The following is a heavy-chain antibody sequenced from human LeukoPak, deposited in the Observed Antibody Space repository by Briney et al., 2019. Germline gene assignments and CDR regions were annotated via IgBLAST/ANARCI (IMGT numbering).Heavy chain of an antibody. CDR2: ISYDGIRK. CDR3: AKDQMDKWSFDY. J-gene: IGHJ4*02. Sequence: GGSLRLSCSASGFTFNTHAMHWVRQAPGKGLEWVAFISYDGIRKYYADSVKGRFSVSRDNSKNTLYLQMNSLRADDTAVYYCAKDQMDKWSFDYWGQGTLVTVSS. CDR1: GFTFNTHA. V-gene: IGHV3-30*18. D-gene: IGHD2-2*03.